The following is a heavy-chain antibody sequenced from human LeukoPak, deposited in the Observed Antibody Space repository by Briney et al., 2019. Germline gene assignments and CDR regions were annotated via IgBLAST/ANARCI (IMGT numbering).Heavy chain of an antibody. D-gene: IGHD6-25*01. J-gene: IGHJ4*02. CDR2: VWYDGDNK. V-gene: IGHV3-33*01. CDR1: GFTFSSYG. Sequence: PGRSLRLSCAASGFTFSSYGMHWVRQASGKGLEWVAVVWYDGDNKFYADSVKGRFTISRDNSKNTLYLQMNTLRAEDTAVYYCARGEGVAAYYFDYWGQGTLVTVSS. CDR3: ARGEGVAAYYFDY.